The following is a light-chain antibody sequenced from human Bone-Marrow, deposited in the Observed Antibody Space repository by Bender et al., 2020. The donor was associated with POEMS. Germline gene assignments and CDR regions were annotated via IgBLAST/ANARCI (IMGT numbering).Light chain of an antibody. CDR1: SSDVGGYNY. J-gene: IGLJ1*01. CDR3: CSYAGSHTKV. V-gene: IGLV2-8*01. Sequence: QSALTQPASVSGSPGQSITISCTGTSSDVGGYNYVSWYQQHPGKAPKLMIYEVSKRPSGVPDRFSGSKSGNTASLTVSGLQAEDEAEYYCCSYAGSHTKVFGTGTKVTVL. CDR2: EVS.